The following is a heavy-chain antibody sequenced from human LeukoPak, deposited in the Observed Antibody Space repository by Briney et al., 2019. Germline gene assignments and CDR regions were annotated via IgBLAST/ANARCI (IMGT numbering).Heavy chain of an antibody. V-gene: IGHV3-30*04. CDR2: ISYDGSNK. CDR1: GFTFSSYA. J-gene: IGHJ6*02. CDR3: ARDRIAAGTHYYYGMDV. Sequence: GGSLRLSCAASGFTFSSYAMHWVRQAPGKGLEWVAVISYDGSNKYYADSVKGRFTISRDNSKNTLYLQMNSLRAEDTAVYYCARDRIAAGTHYYYGMDVWGQGTTVTVSS. D-gene: IGHD6-13*01.